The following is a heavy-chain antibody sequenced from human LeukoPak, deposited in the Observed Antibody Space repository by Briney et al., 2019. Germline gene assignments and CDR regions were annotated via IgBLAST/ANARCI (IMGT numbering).Heavy chain of an antibody. V-gene: IGHV3-7*05. D-gene: IGHD1-26*01. CDR1: GFTFSSYW. Sequence: TGGSLRLSCAASGFTFSSYWMSWVRQAPGKGLEWVANIKQDGSTKYYVDSVKGQFTICRDTAKNSLYLQMKSLRAEDTAVYYCARSRWELVTYYFDYWGQGTLVTVSS. CDR2: IKQDGSTK. CDR3: ARSRWELVTYYFDY. J-gene: IGHJ4*02.